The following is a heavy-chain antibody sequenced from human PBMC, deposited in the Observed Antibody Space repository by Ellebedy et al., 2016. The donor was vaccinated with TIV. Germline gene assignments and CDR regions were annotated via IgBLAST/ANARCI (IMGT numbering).Heavy chain of an antibody. D-gene: IGHD3-3*01. CDR2: ISSYNGNT. V-gene: IGHV1-18*01. CDR3: ARCQYIGGGYYQHPYYYTMDV. J-gene: IGHJ6*02. CDR1: GYSFTNYG. Sequence: ASVKVSCKASGYSFTNYGITWVRQAPGQGLEWMGWISSYNGNTYNAQKLQGRVTMTTDTSTSTAYMELRSLRSDDTAVYYCARCQYIGGGYYQHPYYYTMDVWGQGTTVSVSS.